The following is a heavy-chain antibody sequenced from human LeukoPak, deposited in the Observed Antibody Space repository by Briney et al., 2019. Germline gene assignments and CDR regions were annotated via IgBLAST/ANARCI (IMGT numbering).Heavy chain of an antibody. J-gene: IGHJ3*02. CDR1: VYTFISYG. CDR2: FCAFNGNT. V-gene: IGHV1-18*01. CDR3: ARGVKTWDDFDI. Sequence: GASVKVSCKASVYTFISYGISWVRQAPGQGLQWMGGFCAFNGNTNYAQKLQGRVTMTTDTSTSTAYMELRSLRSDDTAVYYCARGVKTWDDFDIWGEGTMVTVSS.